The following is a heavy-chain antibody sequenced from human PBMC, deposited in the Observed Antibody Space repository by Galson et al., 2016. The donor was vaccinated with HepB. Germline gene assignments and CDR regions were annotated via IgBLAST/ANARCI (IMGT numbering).Heavy chain of an antibody. Sequence: SLRLSCATSGFPFRRYWMTWVRQAPGKGLEWVANIRQDESERYYVDSVKGRFTISRDNAKSTLYLQMNSLRAEDTAVYYCARDGGYQSAPSPYGMDVWGQGTTVTV. CDR2: IRQDESER. V-gene: IGHV3-7*03. D-gene: IGHD3-16*01. CDR1: GFPFRRYW. J-gene: IGHJ6*02. CDR3: ARDGGYQSAPSPYGMDV.